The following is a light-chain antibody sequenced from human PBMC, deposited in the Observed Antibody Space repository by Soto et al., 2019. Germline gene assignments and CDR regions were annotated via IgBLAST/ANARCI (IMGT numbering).Light chain of an antibody. Sequence: QLVLTQSPSASASLGASVKLTCTLDSGHRTYAIAWHQQQPDKGPRYLMKLDNDGSHSKGDGIPDRFSGSSSGAERYLTISRLQSEDEADYYCQTWGTGIAVFGGGTKVTVL. CDR3: QTWGTGIAV. CDR1: SGHRTYA. J-gene: IGLJ2*01. CDR2: LDNDGSH. V-gene: IGLV4-69*01.